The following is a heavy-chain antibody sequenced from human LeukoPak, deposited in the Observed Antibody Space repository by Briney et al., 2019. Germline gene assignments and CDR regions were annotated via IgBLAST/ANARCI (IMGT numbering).Heavy chain of an antibody. CDR1: GYTFTSYD. V-gene: IGHV1-8*01. CDR2: MNPNSGNT. Sequence: ASVKVSCKASGYTFTSYDINWVRQATGQGLEWMGWMNPNSGNTGYAQKFQGRVTMTRNTSISTAYMELSSLRSEDTAVYFCARKGPANYYYYYMDVWGKGATVTVSS. J-gene: IGHJ6*03. D-gene: IGHD2-2*01. CDR3: ARKGPANYYYYYMDV.